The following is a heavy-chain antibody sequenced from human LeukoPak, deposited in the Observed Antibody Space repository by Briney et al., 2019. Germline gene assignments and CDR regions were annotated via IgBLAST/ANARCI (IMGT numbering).Heavy chain of an antibody. CDR1: GYTFINYA. D-gene: IGHD3-3*01. CDR3: ARMGDYDFWSGYSRGFDP. Sequence: ASVKVSCKASGYTFINYAINWGRQAPGQRPEWVGWINAGNGNTKYSQKFQGRVTITRDTSASTAYMELTSLTSEDTAVYYCARMGDYDFWSGYSRGFDPWGQGTLVTVSS. V-gene: IGHV1-3*01. CDR2: INAGNGNT. J-gene: IGHJ5*02.